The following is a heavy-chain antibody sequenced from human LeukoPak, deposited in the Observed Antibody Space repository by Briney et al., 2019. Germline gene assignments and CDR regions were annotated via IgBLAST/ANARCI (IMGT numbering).Heavy chain of an antibody. D-gene: IGHD3-10*01. Sequence: GGSLRLSCAASGVTVSSTYMSWVRQAPGKGLECVSVIYSGGSTYSADSVKGRFTISRDNSRNMVYLQMSSLRAEDTAVYYCARTRGSHPSPFDSWGQGTLVTVSS. CDR3: ARTRGSHPSPFDS. J-gene: IGHJ4*02. V-gene: IGHV3-53*01. CDR2: IYSGGST. CDR1: GVTVSSTY.